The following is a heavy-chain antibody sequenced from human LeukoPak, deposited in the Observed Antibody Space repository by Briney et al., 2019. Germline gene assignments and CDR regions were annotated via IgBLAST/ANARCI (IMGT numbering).Heavy chain of an antibody. CDR2: INQDGSEK. D-gene: IGHD3-16*01. Sequence: GGSLRLSCAASGFTFSSYWMRWVRQAPGKGLQWVANINQDGSEKYSVDSVKGRFTISRDNSENSLYLQMNTLRVEDTAVYYCAKGENGIGAAFDIWGQGTMVTVSS. CDR3: AKGENGIGAAFDI. V-gene: IGHV3-7*05. J-gene: IGHJ3*02. CDR1: GFTFSSYW.